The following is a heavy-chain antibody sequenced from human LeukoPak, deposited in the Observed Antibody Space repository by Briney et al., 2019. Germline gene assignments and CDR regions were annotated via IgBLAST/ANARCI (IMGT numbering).Heavy chain of an antibody. D-gene: IGHD6-19*01. CDR2: ISGSGGST. CDR1: GFTFSSYA. J-gene: IGHJ1*01. Sequence: GGSLRLSCAASGFTFSSYAMSWVRQAPGKGLEWVSAISGSGGSTYYADSVKGRFTISRDNSKNTLYLQMNSLRAGDTAVYYCAKDLHIAVAGNPVGSEYFQHWGQGTLVTVSS. CDR3: AKDLHIAVAGNPVGSEYFQH. V-gene: IGHV3-23*01.